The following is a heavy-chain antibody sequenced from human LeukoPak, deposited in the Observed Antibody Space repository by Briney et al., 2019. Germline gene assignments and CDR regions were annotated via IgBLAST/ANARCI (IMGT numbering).Heavy chain of an antibody. CDR1: GFTFSDYA. D-gene: IGHD2-2*01. Sequence: GRSLRLSCASSGFTFSDYAMHWVRQAPGKGLEWVAFIRYDGSNKYYADSVKGRFTISRDNSKNTLYLQMNSLRAEDTAVYYCAKDGNIVVVPAAIGPYYFDYWGQGTLVTVSS. CDR3: AKDGNIVVVPAAIGPYYFDY. J-gene: IGHJ4*02. CDR2: IRYDGSNK. V-gene: IGHV3-30*02.